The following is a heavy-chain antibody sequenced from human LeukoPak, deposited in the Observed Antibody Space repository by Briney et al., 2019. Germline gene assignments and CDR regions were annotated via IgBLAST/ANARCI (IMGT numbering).Heavy chain of an antibody. CDR3: AREQRWLQFPRAFDI. CDR2: IYYTGNT. J-gene: IGHJ3*02. Sequence: PSETLSLTCTVSGGSITSYNHHWGWIRQPPGKGREYIGLIYYTGNTYFNPSLKSRVTISVDTSKNQFSLKLSSVTAADTAVYYCAREQRWLQFPRAFDIWGQGTMVTVSS. D-gene: IGHD5-24*01. V-gene: IGHV4-39*07. CDR1: GGSITSYNHH.